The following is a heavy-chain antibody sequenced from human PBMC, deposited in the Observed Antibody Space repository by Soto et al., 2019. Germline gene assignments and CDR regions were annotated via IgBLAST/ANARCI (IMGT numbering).Heavy chain of an antibody. CDR3: ARGLSYFCITGTTCTNPGHYYGLAV. D-gene: IGHD1-7*01. Sequence: GASVKVSCNASGGTFSSYAISRVRQAPGQGLEWMGGIIPIFGTANYAQKFQGRVTITADESTSTAYMELSSLRSEDTAVYYCARGLSYFCITGTTCTNPGHYYGLAVWGQGTTVPVSS. CDR1: GGTFSSYA. CDR2: IIPIFGTA. V-gene: IGHV1-69*13. J-gene: IGHJ6*02.